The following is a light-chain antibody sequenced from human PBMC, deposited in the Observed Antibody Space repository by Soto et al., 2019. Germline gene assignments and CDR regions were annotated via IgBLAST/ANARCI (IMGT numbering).Light chain of an antibody. J-gene: IGLJ1*01. CDR2: STS. CDR1: SSNIGSNT. V-gene: IGLV1-44*01. CDR3: AAWDDRLDVYV. Sequence: QSVLTQPPSASGTPGQIVAISCSRSSSNIGSNTVTWYQQLPGTAPKLLIYSTSQRSSGVPGRFSGSKSGASASLSISGLQSEDEADYYCAAWDDRLDVYVFGTGTQLTVL.